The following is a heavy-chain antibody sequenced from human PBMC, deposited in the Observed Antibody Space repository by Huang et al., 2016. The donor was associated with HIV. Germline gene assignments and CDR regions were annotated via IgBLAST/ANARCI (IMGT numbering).Heavy chain of an antibody. CDR3: AKDSLRQYSNIFFFDS. Sequence: VKLVESGGGVVQPGKALTLSCVASEFTFSDYGMHWIRQAPGKGLEWVAFMSHDDRKQYLTDSVKGRFSISRDNPKNTLFLQMNDLRPEDTAVYFCAKDSLRQYSNIFFFDSWGQGTLVTVSS. D-gene: IGHD4-4*01. CDR2: MSHDDRKQ. J-gene: IGHJ4*02. V-gene: IGHV3-30*18. CDR1: EFTFSDYG.